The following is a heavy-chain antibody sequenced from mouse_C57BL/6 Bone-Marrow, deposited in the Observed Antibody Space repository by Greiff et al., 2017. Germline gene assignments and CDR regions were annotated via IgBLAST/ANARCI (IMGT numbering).Heavy chain of an antibody. V-gene: IGHV5-4*01. CDR1: GFTFSSYA. CDR2: ISDGGSYT. Sequence: EVHLVESGGGLVKPGGSLKLSCAASGFTFSSYAMSWVRQTPEKRLEWVATISDGGSYTYYPDNVKGRFTISRDNAKNNLYLQMSHLKYEDTAMYYDARSYSYYGVYAMDYWGQGTTVTVSS. CDR3: ARSYSYYGVYAMDY. J-gene: IGHJ4*01. D-gene: IGHD2-12*01.